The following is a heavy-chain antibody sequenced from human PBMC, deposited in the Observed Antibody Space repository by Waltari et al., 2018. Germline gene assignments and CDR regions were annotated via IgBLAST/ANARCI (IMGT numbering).Heavy chain of an antibody. V-gene: IGHV2-5*02. CDR3: AHCLDTHKMYYFDY. CDR1: GFSLSTSGVG. Sequence: QITLTESGPTLVKPTQTLTLTCTFSGFSLSTSGVGVGWIRQPPGKALEWLALIYWDDDKRYSPSLKSRLTSTKDTSKNQVVLTMTNMDPVDTATYYCAHCLDTHKMYYFDYWGQGTLVTVSS. J-gene: IGHJ4*02. CDR2: IYWDDDK. D-gene: IGHD3-16*01.